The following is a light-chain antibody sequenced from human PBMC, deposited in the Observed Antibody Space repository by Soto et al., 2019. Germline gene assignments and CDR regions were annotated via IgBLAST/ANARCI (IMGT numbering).Light chain of an antibody. J-gene: IGKJ5*01. V-gene: IGKV1-5*03. Sequence: DIQMTQSPSTLSASVGDRVTITCRASQSISSWLAWYHQKPGKAPKLLIYKASSLESGVPSRFSGSGSGTEFTLTISSLQPDDFATYYCQQYKSYSITFGQGTRLEN. CDR2: KAS. CDR1: QSISSW. CDR3: QQYKSYSIT.